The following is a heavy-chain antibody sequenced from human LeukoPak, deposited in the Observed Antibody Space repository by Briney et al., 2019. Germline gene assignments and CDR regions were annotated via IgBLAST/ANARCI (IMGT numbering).Heavy chain of an antibody. Sequence: SETLSLTCAVYGGSFSGYYWSWIRQPPGKGLEWIGEINHSGSTNYNPSLKSRVTISVDTSKNQFSLKLSSVTAADTAVYYCARGSGLSNVPYYFDYWGQGTLVTVSS. CDR3: ARGSGLSNVPYYFDY. V-gene: IGHV4-34*01. CDR1: GGSFSGYY. D-gene: IGHD1-14*01. CDR2: INHSGST. J-gene: IGHJ4*02.